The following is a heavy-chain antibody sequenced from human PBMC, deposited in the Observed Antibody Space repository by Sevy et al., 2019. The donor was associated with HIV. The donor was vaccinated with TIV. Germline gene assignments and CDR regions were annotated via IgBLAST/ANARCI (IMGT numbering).Heavy chain of an antibody. Sequence: SETLSLTCTVSGGSISVYYWCWIRQPPGMELEYIGYVYHTGSTNYNPSLKSRVTISVDTSNNQFSLKLTSVTAADTAVYYCARAPPVRSGDDSLNWFDPWGQRTLVTVSS. CDR3: ARAPPVRSGDDSLNWFDP. V-gene: IGHV4-59*01. D-gene: IGHD5-12*01. J-gene: IGHJ5*02. CDR2: VYHTGST. CDR1: GGSISVYY.